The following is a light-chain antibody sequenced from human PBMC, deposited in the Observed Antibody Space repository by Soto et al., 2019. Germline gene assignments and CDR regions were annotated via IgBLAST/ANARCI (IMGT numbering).Light chain of an antibody. CDR1: SSDVGGYNY. J-gene: IGLJ2*01. Sequence: QSVLTQPASVSVSPGQSSTISCTGTSSDVGGYNYVSWSQQHPGKAPKLMIYDVTNRPSGVSTRFSGSKYGKTASLTISGLQAEDAANYYCSSFTSINTAVLGGGTKLTVL. V-gene: IGLV2-14*01. CDR3: SSFTSINTAV. CDR2: DVT.